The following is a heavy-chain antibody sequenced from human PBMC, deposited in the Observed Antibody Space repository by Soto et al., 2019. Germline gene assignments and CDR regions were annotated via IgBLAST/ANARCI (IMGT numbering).Heavy chain of an antibody. Sequence: ASVKVSCKASGYTFTSYGISWVRQAPGQGLEWMGWISAYNGNTNYAQKLQGRVTMTTDTSTSTAYMELRSLRSDDTAVYYCAIEGMATILYYYGMDVWGQGTTVTVSS. CDR1: GYTFTSYG. D-gene: IGHD5-12*01. CDR2: ISAYNGNT. V-gene: IGHV1-18*04. J-gene: IGHJ6*02. CDR3: AIEGMATILYYYGMDV.